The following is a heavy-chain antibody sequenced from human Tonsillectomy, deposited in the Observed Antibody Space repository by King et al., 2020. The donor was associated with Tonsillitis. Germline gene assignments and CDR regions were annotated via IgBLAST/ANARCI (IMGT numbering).Heavy chain of an antibody. Sequence: VQLVESGAEVKKPGASVKVSCKASGYTFTSYDINWVRQATGQGLEWMGWMNPNSGNTGYAQKFQGRVTMTRNNSISTAYMELSSLRSEDTAVYYCACAFRVVAAIPGYYFDYWGQGTLVTVSS. CDR3: ACAFRVVAAIPGYYFDY. D-gene: IGHD2-21*02. V-gene: IGHV1-8*02. J-gene: IGHJ4*02. CDR1: GYTFTSYD. CDR2: MNPNSGNT.